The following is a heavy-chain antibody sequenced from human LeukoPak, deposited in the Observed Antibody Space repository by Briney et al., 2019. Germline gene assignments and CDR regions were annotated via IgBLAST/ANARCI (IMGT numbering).Heavy chain of an antibody. Sequence: GGSLRLSCVASGFTFSGYRMHWVRHAPGKGRMWVSRINTDGRSTTYADSVRGRFTVSTDNTKNSLYLQMNSLRAESTAVYYCARRGDGYGGMTARYFQHWGQGTLVTVSS. CDR3: ARRGDGYGGMTARYFQH. CDR1: GFTFSGYR. V-gene: IGHV3-74*01. J-gene: IGHJ1*01. CDR2: INTDGRST. D-gene: IGHD4-23*01.